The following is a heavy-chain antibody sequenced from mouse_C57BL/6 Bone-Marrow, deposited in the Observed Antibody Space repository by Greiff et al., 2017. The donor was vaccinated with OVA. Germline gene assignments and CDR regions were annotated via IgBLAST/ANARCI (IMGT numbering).Heavy chain of an antibody. CDR3: ARDGRYYAMDY. CDR1: GFTFSDYY. Sequence: EVQRVESEGGLVQPGSSMKLSCTASGFTFSDYYMAWVRQVPEKGLEWVANINYDGSSTYYLDSLKSRFIISRDNAKNILYLQMSSLKSEDTATYYCARDGRYYAMDYWGQGTSVTVSS. CDR2: INYDGSST. J-gene: IGHJ4*01. V-gene: IGHV5-16*01.